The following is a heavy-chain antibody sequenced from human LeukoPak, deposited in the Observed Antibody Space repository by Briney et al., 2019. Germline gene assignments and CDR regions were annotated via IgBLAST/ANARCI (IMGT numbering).Heavy chain of an antibody. CDR1: GYTFTSYA. CDR3: ARVNARTTVTTGVYYYYGMDV. CDR2: INAGNGNT. Sequence: GASVKVSCKASGYTFTSYAMHWVRQAPGQRLEWMGWINAGNGNTKYSQKFQGRVTITRDTSASTAYMELSSLRSEDTAVYYCARVNARTTVTTGVYYYYGMDVWGQGTTVTVSS. V-gene: IGHV1-3*01. D-gene: IGHD4-11*01. J-gene: IGHJ6*02.